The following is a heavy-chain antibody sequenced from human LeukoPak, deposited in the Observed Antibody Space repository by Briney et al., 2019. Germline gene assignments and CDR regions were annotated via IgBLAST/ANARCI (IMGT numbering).Heavy chain of an antibody. Sequence: ASVKVSCKASVYTFTSYYMHWVRQAPGQGLEWMGIINPSGGSTSYAQKFHGRVTMTRDTSTSTVYMELSSLRSEDTAVYYCARSCSSTSCYFDPWGQGTLVTVSS. CDR1: VYTFTSYY. CDR3: ARSCSSTSCYFDP. CDR2: INPSGGST. D-gene: IGHD2-2*01. V-gene: IGHV1-46*01. J-gene: IGHJ5*02.